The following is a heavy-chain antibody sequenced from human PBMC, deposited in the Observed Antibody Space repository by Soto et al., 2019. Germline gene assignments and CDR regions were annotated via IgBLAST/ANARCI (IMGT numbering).Heavy chain of an antibody. CDR2: IIPIFGTA. CDR1: GGTLRSYA. V-gene: IGHV1-69*13. D-gene: IGHD5-18*01. CDR3: ARTPGYSYGYADY. J-gene: IGHJ4*02. Sequence: SVKVSWKTSGGTLRSYAISWVRQAPGQGIQWMGGIIPIFGTANYAQKFQGRVTITPDESTSTANMELSRLRSEATAVYYCARTPGYSYGYADYWGQGTLVTVSS.